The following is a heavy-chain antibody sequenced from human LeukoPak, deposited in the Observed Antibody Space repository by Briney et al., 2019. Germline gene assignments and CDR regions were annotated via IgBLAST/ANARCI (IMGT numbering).Heavy chain of an antibody. D-gene: IGHD2-2*01. V-gene: IGHV3-9*01. CDR2: ISWNSGSI. Sequence: GGSLRLSCAASGFTFDDYAMHWVRQAPGKGLEWVSGISWNSGSIGYADSVKGRFTISRDNAKNSLYLQMNSLRAEDTALYYCAKDITVVVPAATTDINYYYYYMDVWGKGTTVTVSS. CDR1: GFTFDDYA. CDR3: AKDITVVVPAATTDINYYYYYMDV. J-gene: IGHJ6*03.